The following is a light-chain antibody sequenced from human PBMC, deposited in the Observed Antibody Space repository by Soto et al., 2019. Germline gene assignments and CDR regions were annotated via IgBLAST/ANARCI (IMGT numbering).Light chain of an antibody. CDR3: QQYYNTPLT. CDR2: WAS. Sequence: DIVMTQSPDSLAVSLGERVTINCKSSQSVLYSSNNRNYLAWYQQKPGQPPKLLIYWASTREYGVPDRFSGSGSGTDFTLTISSLQAEDVAVYYCQQYYNTPLTFGGGTKVDIK. CDR1: QSVLYSSNNRNY. J-gene: IGKJ4*01. V-gene: IGKV4-1*01.